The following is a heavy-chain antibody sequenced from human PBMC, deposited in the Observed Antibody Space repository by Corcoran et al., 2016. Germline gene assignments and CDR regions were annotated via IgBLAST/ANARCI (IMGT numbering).Heavy chain of an antibody. Sequence: QVQLVQSGAEVKKPGASVKVSCKASGYTFTSYAMHWVRQAPGQRLEWMGWINAGNGNTKYSQKFQGRVTITRDTSARTAYMELSSLRSEDTAVYYCARIGVYLWFGEENWFDPWGQGTLVTVSS. CDR1: GYTFTSYA. D-gene: IGHD3-10*01. CDR3: ARIGVYLWFGEENWFDP. CDR2: INAGNGNT. V-gene: IGHV1-3*01. J-gene: IGHJ5*02.